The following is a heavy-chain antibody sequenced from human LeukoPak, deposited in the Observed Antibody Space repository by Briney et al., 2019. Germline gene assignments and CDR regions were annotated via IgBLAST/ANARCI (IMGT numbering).Heavy chain of an antibody. CDR3: ARDGVYRSSAPDY. CDR1: GFTFSSYT. Sequence: PGGPLRLSCAASGFTFSSYTMNWVRQAPGKGPEWVSSITSSSSYIYYADSVKGRFTISRDNAKNSLYLQMNSLRAEDTAVYYCARDGVYRSSAPDYWGQGTLVTVSS. V-gene: IGHV3-21*01. J-gene: IGHJ4*02. CDR2: ITSSSSYI. D-gene: IGHD2-8*01.